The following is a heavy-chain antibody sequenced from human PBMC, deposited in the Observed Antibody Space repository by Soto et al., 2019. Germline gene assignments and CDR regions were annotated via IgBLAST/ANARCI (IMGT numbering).Heavy chain of an antibody. CDR3: ARDQESIHSGYDSQGFDP. J-gene: IGHJ5*02. D-gene: IGHD5-12*01. CDR1: GFTFSSYG. Sequence: GGSLRLSCAASGFTFSSYGMHWVRQAPGKGLEWVAVIWYDGSNKYYADSVKGRFTISRDNSKNTLYLQMNSLRAEDTAVYYCARDQESIHSGYDSQGFDPWGQGTLVTSPQ. V-gene: IGHV3-33*01. CDR2: IWYDGSNK.